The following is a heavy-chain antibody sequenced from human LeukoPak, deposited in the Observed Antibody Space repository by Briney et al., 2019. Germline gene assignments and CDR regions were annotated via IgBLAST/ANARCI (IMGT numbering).Heavy chain of an antibody. CDR1: GYTFTSYY. Sequence: GASVKVSCKASGYTFTSYYMHWVRQAPGQGLEWMGIINPSGGSTSYAQKFQGRVTMTRDMSTSTVYMELSSLRSEDTAVYYCAREEEYNWNIRGFDPWGQGTLVTVSS. D-gene: IGHD1/OR15-1a*01. CDR3: AREEEYNWNIRGFDP. V-gene: IGHV1-46*01. J-gene: IGHJ5*02. CDR2: INPSGGST.